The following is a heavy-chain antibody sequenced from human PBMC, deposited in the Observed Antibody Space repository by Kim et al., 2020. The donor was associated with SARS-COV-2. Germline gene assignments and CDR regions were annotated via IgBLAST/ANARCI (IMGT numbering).Heavy chain of an antibody. Sequence: GGSLRLSCAASGFTFDDYAMHWVRQAPGKGLEWVSGISWNSGSIGYADSVKGRFTISRDNAKNSLYLQMNSLRAEDTALYYCAKGGGWSLYYFDYWGQGT. CDR2: ISWNSGSI. CDR3: AKGGGWSLYYFDY. V-gene: IGHV3-9*01. CDR1: GFTFDDYA. J-gene: IGHJ4*02. D-gene: IGHD6-19*01.